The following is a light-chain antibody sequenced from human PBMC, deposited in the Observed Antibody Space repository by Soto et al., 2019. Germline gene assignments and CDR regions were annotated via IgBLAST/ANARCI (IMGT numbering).Light chain of an antibody. CDR2: GAS. Sequence: IVMTQSPATLSVSPGERATLSCRASQSVSSNLAWYQQKPGQAPRLLIYGASTRATGIPARFSGSGSGTEFTLTISSLQSEDFAVYYCQQYNNWPIPFGQGARLAVK. J-gene: IGKJ5*01. CDR1: QSVSSN. CDR3: QQYNNWPIP. V-gene: IGKV3-15*01.